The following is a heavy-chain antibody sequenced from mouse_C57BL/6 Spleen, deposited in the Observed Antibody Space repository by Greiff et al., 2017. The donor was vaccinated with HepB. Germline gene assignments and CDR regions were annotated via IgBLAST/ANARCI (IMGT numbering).Heavy chain of an antibody. Sequence: QVQLQQSGAELVRPGTSVKVSCKASGYAFTNYLIEWVKQRPGQGLEWIGVINPGSGGTNYNEKFKGKATLTADKSSSTAYMQLSSLTSEDSAVYFCARRGDDYDDDGHFDYWGQGTTLTVSS. CDR2: INPGSGGT. D-gene: IGHD2-4*01. CDR3: ARRGDDYDDDGHFDY. V-gene: IGHV1-54*01. J-gene: IGHJ2*01. CDR1: GYAFTNYL.